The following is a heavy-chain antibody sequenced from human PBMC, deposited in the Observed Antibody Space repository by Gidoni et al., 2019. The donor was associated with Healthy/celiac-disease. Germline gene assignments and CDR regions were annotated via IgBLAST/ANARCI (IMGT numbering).Heavy chain of an antibody. Sequence: QVQLVQSGAEVKKPGSSVKVSCKASGGPFSSYAISGVRQAPGQGLEWMGGIIPIFGTANYAQKFQGRVTITADESTSTAYMELSSLRSEDTAVYYCARTFGVVTPWWYFDLWGRGTLVTVSS. J-gene: IGHJ2*01. CDR1: GGPFSSYA. V-gene: IGHV1-69*01. D-gene: IGHD3-3*01. CDR3: ARTFGVVTPWWYFDL. CDR2: IIPIFGTA.